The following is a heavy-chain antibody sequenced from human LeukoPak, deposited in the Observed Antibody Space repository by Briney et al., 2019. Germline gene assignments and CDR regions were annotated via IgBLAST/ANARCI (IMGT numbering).Heavy chain of an antibody. CDR2: ISAYNGNT. J-gene: IGHJ4*02. CDR3: ARAGLIQLWAWGNLDY. V-gene: IGHV1-18*01. CDR1: GYTFTSYG. Sequence: ASVKVSCKASGYTFTSYGISWVRQAPGQGLEWMGWISAYNGNTNYAQKLQGRVTMTTDTSTSTAYMELRSLRSDDTAVYYCARAGLIQLWAWGNLDYWGQGTLVTVSS. D-gene: IGHD5-18*01.